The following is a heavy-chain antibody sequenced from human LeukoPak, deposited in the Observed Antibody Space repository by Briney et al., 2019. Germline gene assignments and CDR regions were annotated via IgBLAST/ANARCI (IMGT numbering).Heavy chain of an antibody. J-gene: IGHJ4*02. CDR3: ARSYSRVGFDF. CDR1: GFPFSNYA. CDR2: ISYDGSDK. D-gene: IGHD6-13*01. Sequence: GGSLRLSCAASGFPFSNYAMHWVRQAPGKGLEWVTAISYDGSDKYYADSVKGRFTISRDNAKNSLFLQMNSLRAEDTAVYYCARSYSRVGFDFWGQGTLVTVSS. V-gene: IGHV3-30*04.